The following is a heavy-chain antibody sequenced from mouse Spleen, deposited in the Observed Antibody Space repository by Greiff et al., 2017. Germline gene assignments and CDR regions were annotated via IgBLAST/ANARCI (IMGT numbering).Heavy chain of an antibody. CDR2: ILPGSGST. CDR1: GYTFTGYW. D-gene: IGHD1-2*01. J-gene: IGHJ4*01. Sequence: QVQLQQSGAELMKPGASVKLSCKATGYTFTGYWIEWVKQRPGHGLEWIGEILPGSGSTNYNEKFKGKATFTADTSSNTAYMQLSSLTTEDSAIYYCARSPLYSGLIYYAMDYWGQGTSVTVSS. V-gene: IGHV1-9*01. CDR3: ARSPLYSGLIYYAMDY.